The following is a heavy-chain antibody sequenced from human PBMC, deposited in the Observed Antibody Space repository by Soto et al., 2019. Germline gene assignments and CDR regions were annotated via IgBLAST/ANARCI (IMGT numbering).Heavy chain of an antibody. Sequence: GASVKVSCKASGYTFTGYYMHWVRQAPGQGLEWMGWINPNSGGTNYAQKFQGRVTMTRDTSISTAYMELSRLRSDDTAVYYCARGDIVAPHYYYGMDVWGQGTTVTVS. V-gene: IGHV1-2*02. D-gene: IGHD5-12*01. J-gene: IGHJ6*02. CDR1: GYTFTGYY. CDR2: INPNSGGT. CDR3: ARGDIVAPHYYYGMDV.